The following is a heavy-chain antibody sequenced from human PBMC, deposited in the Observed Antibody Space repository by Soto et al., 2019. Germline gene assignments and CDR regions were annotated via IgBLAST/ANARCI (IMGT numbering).Heavy chain of an antibody. CDR3: ARHVALAYYYGMDV. D-gene: IGHD2-21*01. V-gene: IGHV4-59*08. J-gene: IGHJ6*02. CDR1: GGSISSYY. CDR2: IYYSGST. Sequence: QVQLQESGPGLVKPSETLSLTCTVSGGSISSYYWSWIRQPPGKGLEWIGYIYYSGSTNYNPSLKSRVTISVDTSKNQFSLKLSSVTAADTAVYYCARHVALAYYYGMDVWGQGTTVTVSS.